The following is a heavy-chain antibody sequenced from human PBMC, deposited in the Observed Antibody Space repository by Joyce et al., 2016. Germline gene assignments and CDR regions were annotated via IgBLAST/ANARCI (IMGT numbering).Heavy chain of an antibody. Sequence: QVHLQESGPGLVKPSETLSLNCTVSGDSVTSFFWNWIRQPPGKGLEWVAHISSTGSTKYNPSLKSRATISLDAPRNQFSLKLTSVTAADTAIYYCARDGGYYFDYWGQGTLVAVSS. V-gene: IGHV4-59*02. CDR3: ARDGGYYFDY. CDR1: GDSVTSFF. J-gene: IGHJ4*02. D-gene: IGHD3-16*01. CDR2: ISSTGST.